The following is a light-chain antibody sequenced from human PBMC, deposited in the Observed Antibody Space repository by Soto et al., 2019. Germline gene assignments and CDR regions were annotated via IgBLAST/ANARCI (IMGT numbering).Light chain of an antibody. CDR3: CSDAGTYTSV. CDR2: DVS. J-gene: IGLJ3*02. Sequence: QSALTQPRSVSGSPGQSVTISCTGTSSDVGGYNYVSWYQPHPGKAPKIMIYDVSKRPSGVTDRFSGSKSGNTASLTISGLQAEDEADYYCCSDAGTYTSVFGGGTKLTVL. CDR1: SSDVGGYNY. V-gene: IGLV2-11*01.